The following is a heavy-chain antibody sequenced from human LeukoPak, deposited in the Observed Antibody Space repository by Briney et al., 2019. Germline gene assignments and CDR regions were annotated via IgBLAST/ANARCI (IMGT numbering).Heavy chain of an antibody. CDR1: GYTFTSYY. Sequence: GASVKVSCKTSGYTFTSYYIHWVRQAPGQGLEWMGLIDPSGGSTSYAQNFQGRVTMTRDTSTSTVYMELSSLRSEDTAVYYCARVIVEYCSGGSCYSDYYYYYMDVWGKGTTVTVSS. CDR3: ARVIVEYCSGGSCYSDYYYYYMDV. CDR2: IDPSGGST. V-gene: IGHV1-46*01. D-gene: IGHD2-15*01. J-gene: IGHJ6*03.